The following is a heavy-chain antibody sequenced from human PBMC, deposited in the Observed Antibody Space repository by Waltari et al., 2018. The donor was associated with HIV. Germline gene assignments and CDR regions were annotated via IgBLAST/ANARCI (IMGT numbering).Heavy chain of an antibody. CDR3: ARRAVAGTNWFDP. D-gene: IGHD6-19*01. V-gene: IGHV4-38-2*01. CDR2: FYHSGST. J-gene: IGHJ5*02. CDR1: GYSISGGYY. Sequence: QVQLQESGPGLVEPSETLSLTCAASGYSISGGYYWDWVRQPPGKGLECFGSFYHSGSTYYNPSLKSRVIISVDTSKNQFSLRLNSVTAADTAVYYCARRAVAGTNWFDPWGQGTLVTVPS.